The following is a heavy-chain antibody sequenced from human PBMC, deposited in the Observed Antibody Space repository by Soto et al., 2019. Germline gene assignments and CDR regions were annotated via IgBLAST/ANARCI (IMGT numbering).Heavy chain of an antibody. J-gene: IGHJ4*02. CDR1: GYTFSNYG. D-gene: IGHD3-10*01. CDR2: ISGYNGLT. V-gene: IGHV1-18*04. Sequence: QVQLGQSGDELKKSGASVKVSCKASGYTFSNYGLSWVRQAPGQGLEWMGWISGYNGLTAYAQNVQGRGTMTIDTPTRTVFMELTSLISNDTAVYYCARDAGIRGFDSWGQGTLVTVSS. CDR3: ARDAGIRGFDS.